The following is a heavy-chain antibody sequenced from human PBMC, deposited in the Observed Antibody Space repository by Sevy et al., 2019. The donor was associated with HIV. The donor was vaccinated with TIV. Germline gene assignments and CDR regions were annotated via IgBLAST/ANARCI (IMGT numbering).Heavy chain of an antibody. CDR3: VKDFGGPTDY. J-gene: IGHJ4*02. D-gene: IGHD3-16*01. CDR1: GFSITSYW. CDR2: MNEEGRVT. V-gene: IGHV3-74*01. Sequence: GGSLRLSCAGSGFSITSYWMHWVRQAPGKGLVWVSRMNEEGRVTNHADSVRGRFTISRDNAKNTLYLQMNSLRVEDTAVYYCVKDFGGPTDYWGQGTLVTVSS.